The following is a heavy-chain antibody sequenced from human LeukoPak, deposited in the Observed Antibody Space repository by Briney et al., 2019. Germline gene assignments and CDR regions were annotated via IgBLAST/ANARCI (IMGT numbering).Heavy chain of an antibody. Sequence: SETLSLTCAVYGGSFSGYYWSWIRQPPGKRLEWIGEINHSGSTNYNPSLKSRVTISVDTSKNQFSLKLSSVTAADTAVYYCAREITFGGSTNWFDPWGQGTLVTVSS. CDR1: GGSFSGYY. CDR3: AREITFGGSTNWFDP. J-gene: IGHJ5*02. CDR2: INHSGST. V-gene: IGHV4-34*01. D-gene: IGHD3-16*01.